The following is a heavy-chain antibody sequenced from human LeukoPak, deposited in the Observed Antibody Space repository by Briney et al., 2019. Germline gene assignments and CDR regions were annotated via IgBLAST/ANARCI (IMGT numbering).Heavy chain of an antibody. CDR3: ARDRPILGKERYGMDV. J-gene: IGHJ6*02. V-gene: IGHV4-30-4*01. D-gene: IGHD7-27*01. CDR1: GGSISSGDYY. CDR2: IYYSGST. Sequence: SETLSLTCTVSGGSISSGDYYWSWIRQPPGKGLEWIGYIYYSGSTYYNPSLKSRVTISVDTSKNQFSLKLSSVTAADTAVYYCARDRPILGKERYGMDVWGQGTTVTVSS.